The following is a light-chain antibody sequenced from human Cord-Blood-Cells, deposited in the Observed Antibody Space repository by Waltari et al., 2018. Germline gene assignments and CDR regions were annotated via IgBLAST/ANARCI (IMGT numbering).Light chain of an antibody. CDR2: DVS. CDR3: SSYTSSSTYV. CDR1: RRHVGGYTH. J-gene: IGLJ1*01. V-gene: IGLV2-14*01. Sequence: QPALTQPASVPGPPGPSITTPGPGPRRHVGGYTHVPWYQQHPGKAPKLMIYDVSNRPSGVSNRFSGSKSGNTASLTISGLQAEDEADYYCSSYTSSSTYVFGTGTKVTVL.